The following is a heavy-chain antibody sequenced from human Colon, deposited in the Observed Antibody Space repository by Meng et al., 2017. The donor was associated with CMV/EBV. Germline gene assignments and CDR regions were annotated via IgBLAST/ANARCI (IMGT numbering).Heavy chain of an antibody. J-gene: IGHJ4*02. Sequence: SVKVSCKASGGTFSSYTISWVRQAPGQGLEWMGRIIPILGIANYAQKFQGRVTITADKSTSTAYTELSSLRSEDTAVYYCASPRESGTGYYFDYWGQGTLVTVSS. V-gene: IGHV1-69*02. CDR3: ASPRESGTGYYFDY. D-gene: IGHD1-7*01. CDR2: IIPILGIA. CDR1: GGTFSSYT.